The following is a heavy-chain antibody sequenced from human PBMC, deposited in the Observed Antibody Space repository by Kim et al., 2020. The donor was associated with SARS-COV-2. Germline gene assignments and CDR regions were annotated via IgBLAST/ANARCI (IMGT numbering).Heavy chain of an antibody. CDR3: AREPLNNYDFWSGYIYYFDY. CDR1: GFTFSTYC. D-gene: IGHD3-3*01. J-gene: IGHJ4*02. V-gene: IGHV3-33*01. Sequence: GGSLRLSCAASGFTFSTYCMHWVRQAPGKGLEWVAGISCDGRNTYYADSVKGRFTISRDNSKNTLYLQMNSLRAEDTAMYYCAREPLNNYDFWSGYIYYFDYWGQGTLVTVSS. CDR2: ISCDGRNT.